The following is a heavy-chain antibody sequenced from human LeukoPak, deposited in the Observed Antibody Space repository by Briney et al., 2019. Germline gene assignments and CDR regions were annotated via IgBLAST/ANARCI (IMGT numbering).Heavy chain of an antibody. CDR2: VSAYNGNT. J-gene: IGHJ4*02. Sequence: ASVKVSCKASGYTFTSYGISWVRQAPGQGLEWMGWVSAYNGNTNYAQKLQGRVTMTTDTSTSTAYMELRSLRSDDTAVYYCARHYDFWSGYLAFDYWGQGTLVTVSS. CDR1: GYTFTSYG. V-gene: IGHV1-18*01. CDR3: ARHYDFWSGYLAFDY. D-gene: IGHD3-3*01.